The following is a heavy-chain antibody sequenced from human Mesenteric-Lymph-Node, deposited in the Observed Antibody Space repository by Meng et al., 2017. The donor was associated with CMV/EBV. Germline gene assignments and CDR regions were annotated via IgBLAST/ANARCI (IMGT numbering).Heavy chain of an antibody. CDR3: ARDLDIVVVPGAELPAAFDI. D-gene: IGHD2-2*01. V-gene: IGHV3-74*01. CDR1: GFTFSSYW. CDR2: INSDGSST. J-gene: IGHJ3*02. Sequence: GESLKISCAASGFTFSSYWMHWVRQAPGKGLVWVSRINSDGSSTSYADSVKGRFTISRDNAKNSLYLQMNSLRAEDTAVYYCARDLDIVVVPGAELPAAFDIWGQGTMVTVSS.